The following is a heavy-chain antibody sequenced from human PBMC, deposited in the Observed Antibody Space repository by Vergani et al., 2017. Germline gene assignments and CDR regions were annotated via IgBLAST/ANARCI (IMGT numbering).Heavy chain of an antibody. D-gene: IGHD5/OR15-5a*01. V-gene: IGHV4-38-2*02. Sequence: QVQLQESGPGLVKPSETLSLTCTVSGYSITSGYYWGWIRQPPGKGLEWIGSIYHSGSTYYNPSLKSPVTISVDTSKNQFSLKLSSVTAADTAVYYCASDSVGHGLGPLGVYGMDVWGQGTTVTVSS. CDR3: ASDSVGHGLGPLGVYGMDV. CDR1: GYSITSGYY. CDR2: IYHSGST. J-gene: IGHJ6*02.